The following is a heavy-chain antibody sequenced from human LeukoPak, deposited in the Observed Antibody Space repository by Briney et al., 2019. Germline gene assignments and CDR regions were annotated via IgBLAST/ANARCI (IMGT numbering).Heavy chain of an antibody. CDR1: LSTLSTHW. V-gene: IGHV3-7*05. D-gene: IGHD1-26*01. CDR2: LRQDGGDK. CDR3: ARETRGTVGSY. J-gene: IGHJ4*02. Sequence: RGSLRLSCTPPLSTLSTHWMTWFRQTPRKGLERVARLRQDGGDKYYVDSVKGRFTVSRDNAANSLYLQMNSLRAEDTAVYYCARETRGTVGSYWGQGTLVTVSS.